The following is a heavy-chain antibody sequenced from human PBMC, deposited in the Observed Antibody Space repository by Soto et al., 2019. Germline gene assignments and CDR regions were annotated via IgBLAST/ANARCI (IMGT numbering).Heavy chain of an antibody. D-gene: IGHD3-3*01. V-gene: IGHV3-74*01. J-gene: IGHJ6*02. CDR3: ARDHSGKLRFLEWLFYGMDV. Sequence: GGSLRLSCATSGFPFSISWMHWVRQVPGKGLEWVSRITSDGSETIYADPVKGRFTISRDNSKNTLYLQMNSLRPEDTAVYYCARDHSGKLRFLEWLFYGMDVWGQGTTVTVSS. CDR2: ITSDGSET. CDR1: GFPFSISW.